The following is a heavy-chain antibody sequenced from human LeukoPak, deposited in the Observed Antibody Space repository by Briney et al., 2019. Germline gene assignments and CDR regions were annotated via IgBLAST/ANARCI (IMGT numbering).Heavy chain of an antibody. CDR3: AKRPGYCSSTNCNHYFYYMDV. J-gene: IGHJ6*03. CDR2: IRYDGSNK. V-gene: IGHV3-30*02. D-gene: IGHD2-2*01. CDR1: GFTFSNYD. Sequence: GGSLRLSCAASGFTFSNYDLHWVRQAPGKGLEWVTFIRYDGSNKYYADSVKGRFTISRDNSKNTLSLQMNNLRAEDTAVYYCAKRPGYCSSTNCNHYFYYMDVWGKGTTVTVTS.